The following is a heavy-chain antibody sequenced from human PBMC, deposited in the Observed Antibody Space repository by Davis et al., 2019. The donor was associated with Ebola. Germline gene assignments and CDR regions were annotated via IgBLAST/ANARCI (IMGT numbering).Heavy chain of an antibody. CDR1: GFTFSDFS. J-gene: IGHJ5*02. Sequence: GESLKISCTASGFTFSDFSMNWVRQALGEALEWISYITTGSNAIHYADSVKGRFTVSRDNVKNSLFLQMNNLRDEDSAVYYCVRDYIFAFDLWGQGAQVTVSS. CDR2: ITTGSNAI. V-gene: IGHV3-48*02. CDR3: VRDYIFAFDL.